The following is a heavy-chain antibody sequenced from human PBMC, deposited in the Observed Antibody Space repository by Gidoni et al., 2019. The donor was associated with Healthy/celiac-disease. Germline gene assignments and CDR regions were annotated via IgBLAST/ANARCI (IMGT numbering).Heavy chain of an antibody. CDR1: GFTFSRYA. J-gene: IGHJ3*02. D-gene: IGHD2-21*01. CDR2: ISGGGGST. V-gene: IGHV3-23*01. CDR3: AKDVHIVVVIATADAFDI. Sequence: EVQLLESGGGLVQPGGSLRLSCAASGFTFSRYAMRWVRQAPGTGLEWVSAISGGGGSTYYADSVKGRFTISRDNSKNTLYLQMNSLRAEDTAVYYCAKDVHIVVVIATADAFDIWGQGTMVTVSS.